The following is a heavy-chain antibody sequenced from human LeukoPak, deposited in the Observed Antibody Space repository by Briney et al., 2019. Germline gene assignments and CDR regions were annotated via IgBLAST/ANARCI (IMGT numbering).Heavy chain of an antibody. Sequence: GGSLRLSCTVSGFSLSSYAMSWVRRAPGKGLEWVSATSSSDAGKYYADSVRGRFTISRDNSKNTLYLQMNSLRAEDTAVYYCARSLRVRGVPDYMDVWGKGTTVTISS. CDR3: ARSLRVRGVPDYMDV. V-gene: IGHV3-23*01. J-gene: IGHJ6*03. D-gene: IGHD3-10*01. CDR2: TSSSDAGK. CDR1: GFSLSSYA.